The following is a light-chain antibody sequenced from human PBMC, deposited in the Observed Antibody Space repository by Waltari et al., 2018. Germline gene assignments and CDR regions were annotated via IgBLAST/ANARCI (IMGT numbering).Light chain of an antibody. CDR2: DAS. Sequence: EIVLTQSPATLSLSPGERAVLSCRASQSFNNYLAWYQQKPGQAPSPLIYDASTRATGIAARFSGSGSWTDFTLTISSLEPEDSAVYYCQERSDWRGLTFGPGTKVDIK. CDR3: QERSDWRGLT. V-gene: IGKV3-11*01. CDR1: QSFNNY. J-gene: IGKJ3*01.